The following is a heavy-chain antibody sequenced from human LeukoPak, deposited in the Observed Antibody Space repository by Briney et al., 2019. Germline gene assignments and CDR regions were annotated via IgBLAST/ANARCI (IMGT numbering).Heavy chain of an antibody. Sequence: ASVKVSCKTSGHTFTASYIHWVRQAPGQGLEWMGLINPSGSSTSYAQKFQGRLSLTRDMSTSTDYMELSSLRSEDTAVYYCARDNSVGDTAWWFDPWGQGTLVTVSS. D-gene: IGHD1-26*01. CDR1: GHTFTASY. CDR2: INPSGSST. J-gene: IGHJ5*02. CDR3: ARDNSVGDTAWWFDP. V-gene: IGHV1-46*01.